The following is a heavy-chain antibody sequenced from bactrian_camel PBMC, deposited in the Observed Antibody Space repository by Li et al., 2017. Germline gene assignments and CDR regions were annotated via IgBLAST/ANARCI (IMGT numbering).Heavy chain of an antibody. CDR2: IFVDGDS. CDR3: TTDEQVCVAVVVGTDLPDVGV. CDR1: GYIASSNC. Sequence: HVQLVESGGGSVQTGGSLRLSCEVSGYIASSNCIGWFRQNPGTEREGVATIFVDGDSYYAGSVEGRFTISHDNSKTTAFLQMDNLRPNDTAVYYCTTDEQVCVAVVVGTDLPDVGVWGRGTQVTVS. D-gene: IGHD2*01. J-gene: IGHJ4*01. V-gene: IGHV3S53*01.